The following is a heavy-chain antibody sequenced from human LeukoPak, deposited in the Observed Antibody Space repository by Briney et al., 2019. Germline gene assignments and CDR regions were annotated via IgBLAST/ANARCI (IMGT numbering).Heavy chain of an antibody. CDR3: ARGLVVAGDRRHNYYMDV. CDR2: IYYSGST. CDR1: GGSISSSSYY. V-gene: IGHV4-39*07. Sequence: SETLSLTCTVSGGSISSSSYYWGWIRQPPGKGLEWIGSIYYSGSTYYNPSLKSRVTISVATSKNQFSLKLSSVTAADTAVYYCARGLVVAGDRRHNYYMDVWGKGTTVTVSS. J-gene: IGHJ6*03. D-gene: IGHD2-21*01.